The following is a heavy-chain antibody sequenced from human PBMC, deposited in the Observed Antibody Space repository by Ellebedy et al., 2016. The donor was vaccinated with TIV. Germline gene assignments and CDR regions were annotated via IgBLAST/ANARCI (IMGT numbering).Heavy chain of an antibody. D-gene: IGHD1-1*01. CDR3: ARDPWDAGVNDGYYYYGMDV. CDR1: GFTFSSYS. V-gene: IGHV3-21*01. J-gene: IGHJ6*02. CDR2: ISSSSSYI. Sequence: PGGSLRLSCAASGFTFSSYSMNWVRQAPGKGLEWVSSISSSSSYIYYADSVKGRFTISRDNAKNSLYLQMNSLRAEDTAVYYCARDPWDAGVNDGYYYYGMDVWGQGTTVTVSS.